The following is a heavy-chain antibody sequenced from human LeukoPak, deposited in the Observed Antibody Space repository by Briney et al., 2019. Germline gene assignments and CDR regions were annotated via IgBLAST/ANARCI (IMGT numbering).Heavy chain of an antibody. Sequence: GGSLRLSCAASGFMFRSSSMSWVRQVPGKGLEWVSTISASAGNIYYADSVKGRFTISRDSSKNTLFLQMNSLRAEDTAIYYCAKRPAAVRGVIPYVDYWGQGTLVTVSS. CDR2: ISASAGNI. J-gene: IGHJ4*02. CDR1: GFMFRSSS. D-gene: IGHD3-10*02. V-gene: IGHV3-23*01. CDR3: AKRPAAVRGVIPYVDY.